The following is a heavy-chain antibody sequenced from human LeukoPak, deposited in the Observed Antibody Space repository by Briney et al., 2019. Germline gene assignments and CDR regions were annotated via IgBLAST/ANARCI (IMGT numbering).Heavy chain of an antibody. D-gene: IGHD3-10*01. CDR1: GGSMSGYY. Sequence: SETLSLTCTVSGGSMSGYYWSWIRQPPGKGLEWIGYIYYSGSTNYNPSLKSRVTISVDTSKNQFSLKLSSVTAADTAVYYCARRGDAFDIWGQGTMVTVSS. J-gene: IGHJ3*02. CDR3: ARRGDAFDI. V-gene: IGHV4-59*08. CDR2: IYYSGST.